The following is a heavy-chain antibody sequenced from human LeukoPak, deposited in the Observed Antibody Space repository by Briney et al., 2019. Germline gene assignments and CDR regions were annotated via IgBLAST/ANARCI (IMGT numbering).Heavy chain of an antibody. CDR2: ISAYNGNT. CDR1: GYTFTSYG. V-gene: IGHV1-18*01. D-gene: IGHD1-26*01. CDR3: ARRIRETLPDAFDI. J-gene: IGHJ3*02. Sequence: GASVKVSCKASGYTFTSYGISWVRQAPGQGLEWMRWISAYNGNTNYAQKLQGRVTMTTDTSTSTAYMELRSLRSDDTAVYYCARRIRETLPDAFDIWGQGTMVTVSS.